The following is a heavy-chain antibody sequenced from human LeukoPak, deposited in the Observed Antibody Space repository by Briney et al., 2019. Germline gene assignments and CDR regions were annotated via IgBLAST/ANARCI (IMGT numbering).Heavy chain of an antibody. J-gene: IGHJ4*02. Sequence: AGGSLRLSCAASGFTFSTYAMSWIRQAPGKGLEWVSTISNSGGSTYYADSVKGRFTISRDNSKNTLYLQMNSLKTEDTAVYYCTRYYFDSSAYRAFDYWGPGTLVTVSS. CDR1: GFTFSTYA. CDR3: TRYYFDSSAYRAFDY. CDR2: ISNSGGST. V-gene: IGHV3-23*01. D-gene: IGHD3-22*01.